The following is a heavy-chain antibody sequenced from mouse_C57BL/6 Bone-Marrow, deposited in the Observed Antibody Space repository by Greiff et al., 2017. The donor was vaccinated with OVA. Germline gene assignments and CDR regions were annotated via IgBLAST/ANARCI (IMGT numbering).Heavy chain of an antibody. CDR3: ARRWLLRRGFGY. J-gene: IGHJ2*01. CDR2: INPSSGYT. D-gene: IGHD2-3*01. V-gene: IGHV1-7*01. Sequence: QVPLPQSGAELAQPGASVKLSCKASGYTFTSYWMHWVKQRPGQGLEWIGYINPSSGYTKYNQKFKDKATLTADKSSSTAYMQLSSLTYEDSAVYYCARRWLLRRGFGYWGQGTTLTVSS. CDR1: GYTFTSYW.